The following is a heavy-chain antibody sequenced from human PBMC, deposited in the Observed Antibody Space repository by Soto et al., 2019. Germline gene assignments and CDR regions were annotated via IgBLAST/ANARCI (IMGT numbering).Heavy chain of an antibody. CDR3: ARGRAYDFWSGLKAFDI. D-gene: IGHD3-3*01. Sequence: QVQLQESGPGLVKPSQTLSLTCTVSGGSISSGDYYWSWIRQPPGKGLEWIGYINYSGSTYYNPSLKSRVTISVDTSKNQCSLKLSSVTAADTAVYYCARGRAYDFWSGLKAFDIWGQGTMVTVSS. CDR2: INYSGST. V-gene: IGHV4-30-4*01. J-gene: IGHJ3*02. CDR1: GGSISSGDYY.